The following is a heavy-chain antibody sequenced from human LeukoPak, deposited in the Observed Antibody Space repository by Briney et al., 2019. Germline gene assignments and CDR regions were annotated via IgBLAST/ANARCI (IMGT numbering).Heavy chain of an antibody. CDR1: GFTFRTSW. J-gene: IGHJ4*02. CDR3: ARGGNYYLDY. CDR2: MNSDGTTV. Sequence: GGSLRLSCAVSGFTFRTSWMHWARQAPGGGLVWVSRMNSDGTTVNYADSVKGRFTMSRDNAKNTLYLQMNSLRAEDTAVYYCARGGNYYLDYWGQGTLATVSS. D-gene: IGHD5-24*01. V-gene: IGHV3-74*01.